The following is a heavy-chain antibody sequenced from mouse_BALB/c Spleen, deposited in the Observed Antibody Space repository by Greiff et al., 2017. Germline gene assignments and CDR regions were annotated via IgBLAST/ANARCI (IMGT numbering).Heavy chain of an antibody. D-gene: IGHD1-1*01. V-gene: IGHV5-9-4*01. CDR1: GFTFSSYA. J-gene: IGHJ4*01. Sequence: DVHLVESGGGLVKPGGSLKLSCAASGFTFSSYAMSWVRQSPEKRLEWVAEISSGGSYTYYPDTVTGRFTISRDNAKNTLYLEMSSLRSEDTAMYYCASVYYGSSYGDAMDYWGQGTSVTVSA. CDR2: ISSGGSYT. CDR3: ASVYYGSSYGDAMDY.